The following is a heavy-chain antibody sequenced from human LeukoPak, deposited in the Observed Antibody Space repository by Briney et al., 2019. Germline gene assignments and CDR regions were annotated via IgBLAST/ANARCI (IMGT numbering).Heavy chain of an antibody. Sequence: SETLSLTCSVSGYSISSGNYWGWIRPPPGKGLEWIGGTAPGGNTYYNPSLKSRVAISVDTSKNQFSLRLISVTAADTAVYYCARGGSGWPFDHWGQGTLVTVSS. CDR1: GYSISSGNY. V-gene: IGHV4-38-2*02. CDR2: TAPGGNT. D-gene: IGHD6-19*01. J-gene: IGHJ4*02. CDR3: ARGGSGWPFDH.